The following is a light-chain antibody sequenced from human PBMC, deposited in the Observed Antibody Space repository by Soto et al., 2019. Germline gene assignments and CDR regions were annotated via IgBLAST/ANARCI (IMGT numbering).Light chain of an antibody. Sequence: EIVLTQSPGTLSLSPGERATLSCRASQSVSSSYLGWYQQKAGQAPRLLIYGASSRATGIPDRFSGSGSGTDFTLTISRLEPEDFAVYYCQQYGLSPTFGPGTKVDIK. CDR1: QSVSSSY. J-gene: IGKJ3*01. CDR3: QQYGLSPT. CDR2: GAS. V-gene: IGKV3-20*01.